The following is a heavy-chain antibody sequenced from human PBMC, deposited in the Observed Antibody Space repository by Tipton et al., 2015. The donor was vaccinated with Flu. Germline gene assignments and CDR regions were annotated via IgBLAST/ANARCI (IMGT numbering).Heavy chain of an antibody. CDR3: ARYCSDGSCKRDTNDAFDI. CDR1: GGSISSGSYY. CDR2: IFTSGST. Sequence: TLSLTCTVSGGSISSGSYYWNWIRQPAGKGLEWVGRIFTSGSTNYNPSLKSRVTISVDTSKNQFSLMLTSVTAADTAVYYCARYCSDGSCKRDTNDAFDIWGQGTMVTVSS. J-gene: IGHJ3*02. D-gene: IGHD2-15*01. V-gene: IGHV4-61*02.